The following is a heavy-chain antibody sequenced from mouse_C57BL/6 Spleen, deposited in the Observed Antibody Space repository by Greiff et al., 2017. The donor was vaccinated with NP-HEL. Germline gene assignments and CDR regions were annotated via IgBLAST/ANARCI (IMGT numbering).Heavy chain of an antibody. CDR1: GLNIKDTY. D-gene: IGHD6-1*01. CDR3: ARIARK. Sequence: EVQLQQSGAELVKSGATVKLSCTASGLNIKDTYMHWLKQWPEQGLEWIGRIDPPNGNTKYDPKFPGKATKTADTPTNTAHLHLSSRTSEDTAVYYCARIARKWSQGTTHTVSS. CDR2: IDPPNGNT. V-gene: IGHV14-3*02. J-gene: IGHJ2*01.